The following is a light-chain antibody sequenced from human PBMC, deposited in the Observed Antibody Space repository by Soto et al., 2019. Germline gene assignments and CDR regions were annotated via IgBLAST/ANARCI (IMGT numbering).Light chain of an antibody. CDR1: STDVGGYKY. CDR3: SSYSSSSTYV. J-gene: IGLJ1*01. V-gene: IGLV2-14*01. Sequence: QSVLTQPASVSGSPGQSITISCTGSSTDVGGYKYVSWCQQHPGKAPKLIISEVSNRPSGVSNRFSGSKSGNTASLTISGLQAEDAADYYCSSYSSSSTYVFGPGTKVTVL. CDR2: EVS.